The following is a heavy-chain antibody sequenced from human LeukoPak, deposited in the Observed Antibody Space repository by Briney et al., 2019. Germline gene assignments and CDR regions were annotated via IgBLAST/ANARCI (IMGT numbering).Heavy chain of an antibody. D-gene: IGHD2-15*01. J-gene: IGHJ3*02. CDR2: ISSSGSTI. CDR3: ARDRYCSGGSCFRDAFDI. Sequence: GGSLRLSCVASGFTFSDYYMSWIRQAPGKGLEWVSYISSSGSTIYYADSVKGRFTISRDNAKNSLYLQMNSLRAEDTAVYYCARDRYCSGGSCFRDAFDIWGQGTMVTVSS. V-gene: IGHV3-11*04. CDR1: GFTFSDYY.